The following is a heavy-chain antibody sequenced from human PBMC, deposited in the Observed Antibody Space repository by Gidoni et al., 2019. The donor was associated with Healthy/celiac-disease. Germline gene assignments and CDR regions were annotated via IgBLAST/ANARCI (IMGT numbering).Heavy chain of an antibody. CDR2: ISSSSSYI. CDR1: GLTFSTYC. V-gene: IGHV3-21*01. CDR3: ARVPTNSLYYEFWSGPALLYFSY. Sequence: VKLVESGGGLLNPGWSLRLSCPTFGLTFSTYCMPCVCQAPGKGLELVSSISSSSSYIYYADSVKGRFTISRDNAKNSLYLQMNSLRAEDTAVYYCARVPTNSLYYEFWSGPALLYFSYWGQGTLVTVSS. D-gene: IGHD3-3*01. J-gene: IGHJ4*02.